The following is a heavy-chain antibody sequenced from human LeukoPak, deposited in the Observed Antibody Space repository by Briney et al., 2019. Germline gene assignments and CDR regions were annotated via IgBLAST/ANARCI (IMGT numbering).Heavy chain of an antibody. J-gene: IGHJ3*02. CDR1: GYGFINYG. V-gene: IGHV1-18*01. Sequence: ASVKVSFKASGYGFINYGINWVRQAPGQGLEWMGWINTSNGNTNFAQKFQGRVTMTTDTSTSTAYMELRSLRSDDTAVYYCARIHQSITIFGVVIDAFDIWGQGTMVTVSS. CDR3: ARIHQSITIFGVVIDAFDI. D-gene: IGHD3-3*01. CDR2: INTSNGNT.